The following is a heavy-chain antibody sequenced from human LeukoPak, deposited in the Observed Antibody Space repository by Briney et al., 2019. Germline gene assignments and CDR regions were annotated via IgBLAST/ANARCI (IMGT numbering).Heavy chain of an antibody. J-gene: IGHJ2*01. CDR3: ARRAAGPNTRYFDL. CDR2: IYYNGNT. CDR1: GGSISSYY. V-gene: IGHV4-59*01. D-gene: IGHD6-13*01. Sequence: SETLSLTCTVSGGSISSYYWSWIRQPPGKGLEWIAYIYYNGNTKYNPSLMSRVTISADTSKNQFPLKVNSVTAADTAVYYCARRAAGPNTRYFDLWGRGTRVTVSS.